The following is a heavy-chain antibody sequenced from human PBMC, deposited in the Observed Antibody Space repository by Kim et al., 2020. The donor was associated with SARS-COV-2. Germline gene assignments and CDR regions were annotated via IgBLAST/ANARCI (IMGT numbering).Heavy chain of an antibody. D-gene: IGHD5-12*01. J-gene: IGHJ5*02. V-gene: IGHV1-3*01. CDR3: ARKRYSGYDSSWFDP. Sequence: QKFQGRVTITSDTSASTAYMELSSLRSEDTAVYYCARKRYSGYDSSWFDPWGQGTLVTVSS.